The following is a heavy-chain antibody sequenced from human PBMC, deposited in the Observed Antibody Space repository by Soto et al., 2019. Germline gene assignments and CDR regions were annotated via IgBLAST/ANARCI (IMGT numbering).Heavy chain of an antibody. CDR1: GFTFSSYA. CDR2: ISGSGGST. D-gene: IGHD3-3*01. V-gene: IGHV3-23*01. Sequence: EVQLLESGGGLVQPGGSLRLSCAASGFTFSSYAMSWVRQAPGKGLEWVSAISGSGGSTYYADSVKGRFTIFRDNSKNTLYLQMNSLRAEDTAVYYCAKAPAIFYYYYYMDVWGKGTTVTVSS. J-gene: IGHJ6*03. CDR3: AKAPAIFYYYYYMDV.